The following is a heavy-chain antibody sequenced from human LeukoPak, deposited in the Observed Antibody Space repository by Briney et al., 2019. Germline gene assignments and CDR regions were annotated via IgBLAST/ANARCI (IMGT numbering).Heavy chain of an antibody. D-gene: IGHD3-10*01. CDR1: GGSVTTSSYY. CDR2: MSHSGGA. V-gene: IGHV4-39*01. CDR3: ARRSLREAYNRFDP. Sequence: SETLSLTCTVSGGSVTTSSYYWGWIRQPPGKGLEWIGSMSHSGGAFYNPSLKSRVSISVDTSKNQFSLRVTSVTAADTALYYCARRSLREAYNRFDPWGQGTLVTVSS. J-gene: IGHJ5*02.